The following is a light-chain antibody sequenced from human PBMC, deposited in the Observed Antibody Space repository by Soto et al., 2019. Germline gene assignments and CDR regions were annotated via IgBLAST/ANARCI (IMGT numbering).Light chain of an antibody. CDR2: ANS. Sequence: QSVLTQPPSVSGVPGQRLTISCTGSSSNIGADYDVHWYQQLTGTAPKLLIYANSNRPSGVPDRFSGSKSGISASLAITALQADDEADYYCKSYESSSLSAFVFGSGTKVTVL. V-gene: IGLV1-40*01. J-gene: IGLJ1*01. CDR1: SSNIGADYD. CDR3: KSYESSSLSAFV.